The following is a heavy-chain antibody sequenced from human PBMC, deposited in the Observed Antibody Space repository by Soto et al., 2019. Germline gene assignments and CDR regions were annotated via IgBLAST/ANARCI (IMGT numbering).Heavy chain of an antibody. CDR3: AREQSSGWEYYFDY. D-gene: IGHD6-19*01. CDR2: IYYSGST. CDR1: GGSISSYY. J-gene: IGHJ4*02. Sequence: SETLSLTCTVSGGSISSYYLSWIRQPPGKGLEWIGYIYYSGSTNYNPSLKSRVTISVDTSKNQFSLKLSSVTAADTAVYYCAREQSSGWEYYFDYWGQGTLVTVSS. V-gene: IGHV4-59*01.